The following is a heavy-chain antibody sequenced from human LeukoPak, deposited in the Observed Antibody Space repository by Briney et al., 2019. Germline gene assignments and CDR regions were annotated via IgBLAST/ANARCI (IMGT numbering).Heavy chain of an antibody. J-gene: IGHJ4*02. CDR3: AKVGLPVTTIPDYFDY. D-gene: IGHD4-11*01. V-gene: IGHV3-30*02. CDR2: IRFDGTNK. CDR1: GFTFNTYG. Sequence: GGSLRLSCAASGFTFNTYGMHWVRQAPGKGLESVAFIRFDGTNKYYADSVKGRFTISRDNSKNTLYLQMNSLRAEDTAVYYCAKVGLPVTTIPDYFDYWGQGTLVTVSS.